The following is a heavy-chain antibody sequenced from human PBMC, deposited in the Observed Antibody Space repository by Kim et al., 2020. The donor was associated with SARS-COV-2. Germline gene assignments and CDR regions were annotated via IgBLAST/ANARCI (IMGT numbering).Heavy chain of an antibody. D-gene: IGHD3-10*01. Sequence: GGSLRLSCAASGFTFSSYWMSWVRQAPGKGLEWVANIKQDGSEKYYVDSVKGRFTISRDNAKNSLYLQMNSLRAEDTAVYYCARDGSGDLYYYGMDVWGQGTTVTVSS. CDR3: ARDGSGDLYYYGMDV. CDR1: GFTFSSYW. J-gene: IGHJ6*02. CDR2: IKQDGSEK. V-gene: IGHV3-7*01.